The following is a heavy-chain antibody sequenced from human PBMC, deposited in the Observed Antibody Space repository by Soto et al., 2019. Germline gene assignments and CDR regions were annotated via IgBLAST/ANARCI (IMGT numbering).Heavy chain of an antibody. V-gene: IGHV3-15*07. D-gene: IGHD4-4*01. CDR3: ATEWEVTPKYLDF. J-gene: IGHJ4*02. CDR1: GFPFVNAW. Sequence: EVQLVESGGDLVKPGGYLRLSCAASGFPFVNAWMSWVRQAPGKGLEWVGRIKSKADGGRTDYPSPVKGRFAISRDDAKNTLYLPMNSLQSVDTAVYSCATEWEVTPKYLDFWGQGTLVTFSA. CDR2: IKSKADGGRT.